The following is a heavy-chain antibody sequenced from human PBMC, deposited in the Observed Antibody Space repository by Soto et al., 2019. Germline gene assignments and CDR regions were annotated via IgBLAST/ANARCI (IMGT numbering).Heavy chain of an antibody. CDR1: GFTFSDYY. Sequence: GGSLRLSCAASGFTFSDYYMSWIRQAPGKGLEWVSYISSSGSTIYYADSVKGRFTISRDNAKNSLYLQMNSLRAEDTAVYYCARYCTNGVCYTTYFDYWGQGTLVTVSS. J-gene: IGHJ4*02. D-gene: IGHD2-8*01. V-gene: IGHV3-11*01. CDR2: ISSSGSTI. CDR3: ARYCTNGVCYTTYFDY.